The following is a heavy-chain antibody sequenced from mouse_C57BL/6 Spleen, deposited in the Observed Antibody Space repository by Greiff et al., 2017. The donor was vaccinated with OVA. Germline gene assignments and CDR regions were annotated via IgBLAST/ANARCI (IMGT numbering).Heavy chain of an antibody. CDR3: ARDEENYGNLYAMDY. D-gene: IGHD2-1*01. Sequence: EVKVVESGGGLVKPGGSLKLSCAASGFTFSSYAMSWVRQTPEKRLEWVATISDGGSYTYYPDNVKGRFTISRVNAKNNLYLQMSHLKSEDTAMYYCARDEENYGNLYAMDYWGQGTSVTVSS. J-gene: IGHJ4*01. CDR1: GFTFSSYA. V-gene: IGHV5-4*01. CDR2: ISDGGSYT.